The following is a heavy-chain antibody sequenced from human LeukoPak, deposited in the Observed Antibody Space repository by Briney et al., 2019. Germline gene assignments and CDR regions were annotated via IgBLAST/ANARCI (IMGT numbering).Heavy chain of an antibody. D-gene: IGHD6-6*01. Sequence: PGGSLRLSCAASGFTFSSYSMNWVRQAPGKGLEWVSSISSSSSYIYYADSVKGRFTISRDNAKNSLYLQMNSLRAEDTAVYYCATSPLALYYYYYYGMDVWGQGTTVTVSS. J-gene: IGHJ6*02. V-gene: IGHV3-21*04. CDR1: GFTFSSYS. CDR3: ATSPLALYYYYYYGMDV. CDR2: ISSSSSYI.